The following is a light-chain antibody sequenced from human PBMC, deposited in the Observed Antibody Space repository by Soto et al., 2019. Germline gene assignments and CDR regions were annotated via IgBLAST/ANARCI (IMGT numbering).Light chain of an antibody. CDR2: DNN. Sequence: QSVLTQPPSVSAAPGQKVAISCSGSSSNIGNRYVSWYQQLPGTAPKLLIYDNNKRPSGIPDRFSGSKSGTSATLDITGLQTGDEADYYCGTWDNSLSAGVFGGGTQLTVL. V-gene: IGLV1-51*01. CDR3: GTWDNSLSAGV. J-gene: IGLJ3*02. CDR1: SSNIGNRY.